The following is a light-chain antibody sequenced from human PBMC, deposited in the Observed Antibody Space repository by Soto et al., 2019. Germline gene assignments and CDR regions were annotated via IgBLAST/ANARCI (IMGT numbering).Light chain of an antibody. V-gene: IGKV1-27*01. CDR2: AAS. CDR1: QGISNY. CDR3: QKYNSALTWT. Sequence: DIQMTQSPSSLSASVGDRVTITCWASQGISNYLAWYQQKPGKVPKLLIYAASTLQSGVPSRFSGSGSGTDFTLTISSLQPEDVATYYCQKYNSALTWTFGQGTKVEIK. J-gene: IGKJ1*01.